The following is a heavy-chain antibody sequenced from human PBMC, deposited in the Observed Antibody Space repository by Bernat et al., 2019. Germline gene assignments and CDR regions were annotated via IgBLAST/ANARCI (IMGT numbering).Heavy chain of an antibody. CDR2: ISSSGSTI. CDR1: GFTFSSYE. V-gene: IGHV3-48*03. CDR3: ARDSLELPLDEPDDAFDI. Sequence: EVQLVESGGGLVQPGGSLRLSCAASGFTFSSYEMNWVRQAPGKGLEWVSYISSSGSTIYYADSVKGRFTISRDNAKNSLYLQMNSLRAEDTAVYYCARDSLELPLDEPDDAFDIWGQGTMVTVSS. D-gene: IGHD1-7*01. J-gene: IGHJ3*02.